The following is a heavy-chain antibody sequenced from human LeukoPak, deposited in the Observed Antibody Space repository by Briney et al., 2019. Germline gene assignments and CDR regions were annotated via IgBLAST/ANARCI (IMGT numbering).Heavy chain of an antibody. Sequence: PGGSLPLPCAASGFPFSSDAMSWARQAPGKGLEGVSAFSGSGGSTYYADSVKGRFTISRDNSKTTLYLQMNSLRAEDTAVYYCAKGDQGKGSYSIGPFDYWGQGTLVTVSS. CDR2: FSGSGGST. D-gene: IGHD1-26*01. CDR1: GFPFSSDA. CDR3: AKGDQGKGSYSIGPFDY. J-gene: IGHJ4*02. V-gene: IGHV3-23*01.